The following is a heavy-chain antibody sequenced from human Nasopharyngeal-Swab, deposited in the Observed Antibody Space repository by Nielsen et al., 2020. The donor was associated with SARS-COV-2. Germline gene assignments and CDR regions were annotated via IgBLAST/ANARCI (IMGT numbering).Heavy chain of an antibody. J-gene: IGHJ4*02. Sequence: GESLKISCAASGFTFTDAWMTWVRQAPGKGLEWVSGISGSGGTIYYVDSVKGRFTISRDNSRNSLYLHMSNLRAEDTALYYCAKGYSSGWVPYEYWGQGTLVTVSS. CDR1: GFTFTDAW. V-gene: IGHV3-11*01. D-gene: IGHD6-19*01. CDR3: AKGYSSGWVPYEY. CDR2: ISGSGGTI.